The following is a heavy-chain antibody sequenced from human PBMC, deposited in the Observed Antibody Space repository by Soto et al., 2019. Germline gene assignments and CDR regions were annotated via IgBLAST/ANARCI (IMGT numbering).Heavy chain of an antibody. CDR3: ARPHRGVISLGGY. J-gene: IGHJ4*02. V-gene: IGHV3-48*02. CDR2: ISSSSSTI. CDR1: GSILSSYS. D-gene: IGHD3-10*01. Sequence: GGSLRLSCAAYGSILSSYSMDWSRQAPRKGLEWLSYISSSSSTIYYADSVKGRFTIPRDNAKNSLYPQMNSLSDHHTAVYYCARPHRGVISLGGYWGQGT.